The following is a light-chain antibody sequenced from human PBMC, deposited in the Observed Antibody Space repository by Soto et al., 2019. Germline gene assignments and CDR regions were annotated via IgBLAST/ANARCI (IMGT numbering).Light chain of an antibody. J-gene: IGLJ1*01. CDR2: EVN. CDR1: TSDVGRYNY. V-gene: IGLV2-8*01. CDR3: SSYAGNNNYV. Sequence: QSALTQTPSASGSPGQSVTISCSGTTSDVGRYNYVSWYQQYAAKAPKVMIYEVNKRPTGVPDRFTGSKSGNTASLTVSGLQAEDEADYYCSSYAGNNNYVFGTGTKLTVL.